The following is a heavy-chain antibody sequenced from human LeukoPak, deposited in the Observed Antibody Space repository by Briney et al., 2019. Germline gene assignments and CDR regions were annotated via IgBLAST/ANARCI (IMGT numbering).Heavy chain of an antibody. CDR3: TTQQLVRAFDY. CDR2: ISGSGGST. J-gene: IGHJ4*02. CDR1: GFTFSSYA. D-gene: IGHD6-13*01. Sequence: GESLRLSCAASGFTFSSYAMSWVRQAPGKGLEWVSTISGSGGSTYSADSVKGRFTISRDNSKNTLYLQMNSLRAEDTAVYYCTTQQLVRAFDYWGQGTLVTVSS. V-gene: IGHV3-23*01.